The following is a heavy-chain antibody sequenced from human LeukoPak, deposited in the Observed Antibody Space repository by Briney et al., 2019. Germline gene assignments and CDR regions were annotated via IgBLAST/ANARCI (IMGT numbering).Heavy chain of an antibody. CDR2: ISADTGNT. CDR1: GFTFNSYS. CDR3: AKGATVVSYLDY. D-gene: IGHD4-23*01. V-gene: IGHV3-23*01. Sequence: PGGSLRLSCAASGFTFNSYSMTWVRQAPGKGLEWVSSISADTGNTYYADSVKGRFTISRENSKNTLYLQMNSLRAEDTAVYYCAKGATVVSYLDYWGQGTLVTVSS. J-gene: IGHJ4*02.